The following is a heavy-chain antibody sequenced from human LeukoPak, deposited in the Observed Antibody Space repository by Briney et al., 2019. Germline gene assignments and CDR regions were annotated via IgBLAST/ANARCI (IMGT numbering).Heavy chain of an antibody. Sequence: SGTLSLTCAVSGGSISSGNWWSWVRQPPGKGLEWIGEVYHSGSTNYNPSLKSRITISVDTSKNQFSLNLSSVTAADTANYYCARAGDYGIPFDYWGQGTLVTVSS. J-gene: IGHJ4*02. V-gene: IGHV4-4*02. D-gene: IGHD4-17*01. CDR3: ARAGDYGIPFDY. CDR1: GGSISSGNW. CDR2: VYHSGST.